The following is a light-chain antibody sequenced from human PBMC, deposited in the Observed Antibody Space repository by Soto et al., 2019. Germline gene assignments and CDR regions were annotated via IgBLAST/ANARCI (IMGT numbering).Light chain of an antibody. CDR3: QSYDSSLSGSRV. J-gene: IGLJ3*02. V-gene: IGLV1-40*01. CDR1: SSNIGAGCD. CDR2: GNS. Sequence: QSVLTQPPSVSGAPGQRVTFSCTGSSSNIGAGCDVHWYQQLPGTAPKLLIYGNSNRPSGVPDRISGSKSGTSASLVITGLQAEDEADYYCQSYDSSLSGSRVFGGGTKLTVL.